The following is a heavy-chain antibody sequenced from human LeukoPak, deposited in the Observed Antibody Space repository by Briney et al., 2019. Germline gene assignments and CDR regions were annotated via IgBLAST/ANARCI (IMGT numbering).Heavy chain of an antibody. V-gene: IGHV3-53*01. CDR2: IYSGGST. Sequence: GGSLRLSCAASRFTASSNYMSWVRQAPGKGLEWVSVIYSGGSTYYADSVKGRFTISRDNSKNTLYLQMNSLRAEDTAVYYCARDRAVSYDSSGYYRAFDIWGQGTMVTVSS. D-gene: IGHD3-22*01. CDR3: ARDRAVSYDSSGYYRAFDI. J-gene: IGHJ3*02. CDR1: RFTASSNY.